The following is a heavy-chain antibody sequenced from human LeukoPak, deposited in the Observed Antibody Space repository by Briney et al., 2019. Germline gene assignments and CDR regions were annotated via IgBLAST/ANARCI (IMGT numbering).Heavy chain of an antibody. CDR2: ISGSGGST. Sequence: GGSLRLSCAASGFTFSSYAMSWVRQAPGKGLEWVSAISGSGGSTYCADSVKGRFTISRDNSKNTLYLQMNSLRAEDTAVYYCAKDRYYYDSSGYRPRLDYWGQGTLVTVSS. J-gene: IGHJ4*02. V-gene: IGHV3-23*01. CDR1: GFTFSSYA. D-gene: IGHD3-22*01. CDR3: AKDRYYYDSSGYRPRLDY.